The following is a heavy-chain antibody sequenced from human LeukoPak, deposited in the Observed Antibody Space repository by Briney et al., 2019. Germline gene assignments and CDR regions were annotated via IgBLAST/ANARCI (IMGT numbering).Heavy chain of an antibody. D-gene: IGHD3-10*01. CDR3: AKDRDRFENLDY. CDR1: GFSFSSYG. Sequence: GGSLRLSCAASGFSFSSYGMHWVRQAPGKGLEWVAVIYYDGSIKYYADSVKGRFTISRDNSKNTLYLQMNSLRAEDTAVYYRAKDRDRFENLDYWGQGTQVTVSS. CDR2: IYYDGSIK. V-gene: IGHV3-33*06. J-gene: IGHJ4*02.